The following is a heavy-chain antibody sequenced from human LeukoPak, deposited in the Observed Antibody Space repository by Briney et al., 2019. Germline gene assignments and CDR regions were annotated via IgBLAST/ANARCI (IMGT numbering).Heavy chain of an antibody. CDR2: INPNSGGT. CDR3: ARDHPVAAIAFDI. Sequence: GASVKVSCKASGYTFTGYYMHWVRLAAGQGLEWMGWINPNSGGTNYAQKFQGRVTMTRDTSISTAYMELSRLRSDDTAVYYCARDHPVAAIAFDIWGQGTMVTVSS. J-gene: IGHJ3*02. CDR1: GYTFTGYY. V-gene: IGHV1-2*02. D-gene: IGHD2-15*01.